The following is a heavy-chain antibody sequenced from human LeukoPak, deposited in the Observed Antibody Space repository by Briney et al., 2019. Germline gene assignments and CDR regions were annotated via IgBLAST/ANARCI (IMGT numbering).Heavy chain of an antibody. CDR2: VSAYNGNT. J-gene: IGHJ5*02. V-gene: IGHV1-18*01. CDR3: ARVDRRAPPILPINGENNWFDP. D-gene: IGHD2-8*01. Sequence: ASVKASCKASGCSFTSSGISWVRQAPGQGLEWLGWVSAYNGNTNYAQKFQVRVTMTTDTSTSTAYMELRSLRSDDTAVYYCARVDRRAPPILPINGENNWFDPWGQGTLVTVSS. CDR1: GCSFTSSG.